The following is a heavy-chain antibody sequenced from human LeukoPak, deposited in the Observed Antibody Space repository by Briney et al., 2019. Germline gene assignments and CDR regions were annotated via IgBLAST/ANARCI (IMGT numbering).Heavy chain of an antibody. D-gene: IGHD6-19*01. CDR2: ISSSGSTI. J-gene: IGHJ3*02. CDR1: GFTFSSYE. CDR3: ARASSGWANNAFDI. V-gene: IGHV3-48*03. Sequence: GGSLRLSCAASGFTFSSYEMNWVRQAPGKGLEWVSYISSSGSTIYYADSVKGRFTISRDNAKNSLYLQMNSLRVEGTAVYYCARASSGWANNAFDIWGQGTMVTVSS.